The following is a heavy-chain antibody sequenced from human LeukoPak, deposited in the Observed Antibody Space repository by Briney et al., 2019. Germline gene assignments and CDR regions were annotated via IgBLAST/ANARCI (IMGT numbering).Heavy chain of an antibody. CDR2: ISGSGGST. CDR3: ARDWELHCADY. CDR1: GFTFSSYA. Sequence: GGSLRRSCAASGFTFSSYAMSWVRQAPGKGLEWVSAISGSGGSTYYADSVKGRFTISRDNAKNSLYLQMNSLRAEDTAVYYCARDWELHCADYWGQGTLVTVSS. D-gene: IGHD1-26*01. V-gene: IGHV3-23*01. J-gene: IGHJ4*02.